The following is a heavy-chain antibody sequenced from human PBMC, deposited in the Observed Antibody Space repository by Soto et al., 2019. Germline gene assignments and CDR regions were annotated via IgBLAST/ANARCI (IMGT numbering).Heavy chain of an antibody. Sequence: GASVKVSCKASGGTFSSYAISWVRQAPGQGLEWMGGIIPIFGTANYAQKFQGRVTITADESTSTAYMELSSLRSEDTAVYYCARPSRSYDRDGAYYFDYWGQGTLVTV. CDR2: IIPIFGTA. V-gene: IGHV1-69*13. D-gene: IGHD5-12*01. J-gene: IGHJ4*02. CDR1: GGTFSSYA. CDR3: ARPSRSYDRDGAYYFDY.